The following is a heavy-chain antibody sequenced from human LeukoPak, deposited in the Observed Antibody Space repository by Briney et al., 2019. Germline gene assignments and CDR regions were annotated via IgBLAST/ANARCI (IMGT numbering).Heavy chain of an antibody. CDR3: ARAKGVRGVIYY. CDR2: ISSSGSTI. CDR1: GFTFSSYE. D-gene: IGHD3-10*01. J-gene: IGHJ4*02. V-gene: IGHV3-48*03. Sequence: GGSLRLSCAASGFTFSSYEMNWVRQAPGKGLEWVSYISSSGSTIYYADSVKGRFTISRDNAKNSLYLQMNSLRAEDTAVYYCARAKGVRGVIYYWGQGTLVTVSP.